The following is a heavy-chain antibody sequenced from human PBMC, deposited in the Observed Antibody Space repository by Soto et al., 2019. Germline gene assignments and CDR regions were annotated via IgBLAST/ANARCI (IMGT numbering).Heavy chain of an antibody. CDR2: ISAYNGNT. J-gene: IGHJ5*02. Sequence: ASVKVSCKASGYTFTTYGLSWVRRASGQGLEWLGWISAYNGNTNYAQKFQGRVTMTTDTPTSTAYMELRNLRSADTAVYYCARDREAARPGWFDPWGQGTLVTVSS. D-gene: IGHD6-6*01. CDR1: GYTFTTYG. CDR3: ARDREAARPGWFDP. V-gene: IGHV1-18*04.